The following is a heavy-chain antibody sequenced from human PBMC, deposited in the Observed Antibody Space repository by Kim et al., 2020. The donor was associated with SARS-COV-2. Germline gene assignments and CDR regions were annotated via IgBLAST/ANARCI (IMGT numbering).Heavy chain of an antibody. CDR3: AREDIAAADTYYYYGMDV. D-gene: IGHD6-13*01. V-gene: IGHV3-74*01. CDR2: INSDGSST. J-gene: IGHJ6*02. CDR1: GFTFSSYW. Sequence: GGSLRLSCAASGFTFSSYWMHWVRQAPGKGLVWVSRINSDGSSTSYADSVKGRFTISRDNAKNTLYLQMNSLRAEDTAVYYCAREDIAAADTYYYYGMDVWGQGTTVTVSS.